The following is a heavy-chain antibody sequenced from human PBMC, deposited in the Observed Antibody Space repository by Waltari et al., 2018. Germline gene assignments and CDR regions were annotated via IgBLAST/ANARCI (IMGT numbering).Heavy chain of an antibody. D-gene: IGHD2-2*01. CDR2: IYHGGDK. J-gene: IGHJ1*01. CDR3: VRNGLGYCTSSTCYKNDD. V-gene: IGHV4-38-2*01. Sequence: QVQLQESGPGLVRPSETLSLTCAVSGYLINSGYYWGWVRQTPGKGLQWIGTIYHGGDKFYNPSLEIRVTMSLDTSKNQLFLKLTSVTAEDTAMYYCVRNGLGYCTSSTCYKNDDWGQGTLVTVSS. CDR1: GYLINSGYY.